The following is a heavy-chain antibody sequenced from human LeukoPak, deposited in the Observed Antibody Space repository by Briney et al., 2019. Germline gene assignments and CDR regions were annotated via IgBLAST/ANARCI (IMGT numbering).Heavy chain of an antibody. J-gene: IGHJ1*01. V-gene: IGHV3-11*06. CDR2: ISSSSNYK. CDR1: GFTFSDYY. D-gene: IGHD3-22*01. Sequence: GGSLRLSCAASGFTFSDYYMSWIRQAPGKGLEWISYISSSSNYKNYADSVQGRFTISRDNTKSSLYLQMNGLRAVDTAVYYCARHGLYDSTDYWTFQHWGQGTLVTVSS. CDR3: ARHGLYDSTDYWTFQH.